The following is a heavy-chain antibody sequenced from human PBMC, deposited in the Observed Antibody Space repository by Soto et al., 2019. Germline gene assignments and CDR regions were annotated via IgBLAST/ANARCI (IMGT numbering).Heavy chain of an antibody. CDR2: IYTGGST. CDR1: GFTVSTNY. D-gene: IGHD6-13*01. CDR3: AKCMGSSWIGVIDN. V-gene: IGHV3-53*01. J-gene: IGHJ4*02. Sequence: PGGSLRLSCAASGFTVSTNYMSWFRQSPGKGLEWVSVIYTGGSTYYADSVKGRFTISRDNSKNRLFLQMNSLRAEDTAIYYCAKCMGSSWIGVIDNWGQGTLVTVSS.